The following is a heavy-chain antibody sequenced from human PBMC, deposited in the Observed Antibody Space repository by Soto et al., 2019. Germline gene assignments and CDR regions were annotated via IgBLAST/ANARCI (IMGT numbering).Heavy chain of an antibody. CDR3: ITDEEP. V-gene: IGHV3-33*01. J-gene: IGHJ4*02. CDR2: IWYDGSNK. Sequence: GGSLRLSCAASGFTFSIYGIHWFRQAPGKGLEWVAVIWYDGSNKYYADSVKGRFTISRDNSKNTLYLQMNSLRAEDTAVYYCITDEEPWGQGTLVTVSS. D-gene: IGHD1-1*01. CDR1: GFTFSIYG.